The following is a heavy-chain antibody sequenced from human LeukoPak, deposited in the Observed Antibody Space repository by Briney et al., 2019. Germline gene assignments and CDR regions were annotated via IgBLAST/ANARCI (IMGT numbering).Heavy chain of an antibody. J-gene: IGHJ4*02. CDR1: GYTFTSYG. V-gene: IGHV1-18*01. Sequence: GASVKVSCKASGYTFTSYGISWVRQAPGQGLEWMGWISAYNGNTNYAQKLQGRVTMTEDTSTDTAYMELSSLRSEDTAVYYCATDGIVVVPAWGQGTLVTVSS. D-gene: IGHD2-2*01. CDR3: ATDGIVVVPA. CDR2: ISAYNGNT.